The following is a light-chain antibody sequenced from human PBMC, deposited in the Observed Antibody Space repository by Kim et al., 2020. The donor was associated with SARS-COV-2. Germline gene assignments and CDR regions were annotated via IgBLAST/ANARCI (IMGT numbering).Light chain of an antibody. CDR1: QGVSYNY. CDR2: GAS. J-gene: IGKJ2*01. V-gene: IGKV3-20*01. CDR3: QQYGGSPT. Sequence: SLSPGERATLSCRASQGVSYNYLAWYQQKPGQAPRLLNYGASSRAAGIPNRFGGSGSGTDFTLTIGRLEPEDFAVYYCQQYGGSPTFGQGTKLEI.